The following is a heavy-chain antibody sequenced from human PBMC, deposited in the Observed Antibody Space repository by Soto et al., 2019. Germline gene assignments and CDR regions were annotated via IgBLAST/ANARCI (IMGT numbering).Heavy chain of an antibody. V-gene: IGHV4-34*01. D-gene: IGHD1-26*01. CDR1: GGSFSGYY. J-gene: IGHJ4*02. CDR3: ARRRSGSYQANYYFDY. CDR2: INHSGST. Sequence: SETLSLTCAVYGGSFSGYYWSWIRQPPGKGLEWIGEINHSGSTNYNPSLKSRVTISVDTSKNQFSLKLSSVTAADTAVYYCARRRSGSYQANYYFDYWGQGTLVTVSS.